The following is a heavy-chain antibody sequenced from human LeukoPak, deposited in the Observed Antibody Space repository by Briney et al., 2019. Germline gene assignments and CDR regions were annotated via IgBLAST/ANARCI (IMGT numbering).Heavy chain of an antibody. J-gene: IGHJ4*02. D-gene: IGHD1-26*01. V-gene: IGHV6-1*01. CDR1: GDSVSNNSTS. CDR2: TLYRSQWYT. Sequence: SQTLSLTCAISGDSVSNNSTSWNWFRQSPSRGLEWLVRTLYRSQWYTDYALSVRGRIIISADTSKNQFSLQVNSVTPEDTAVFYCARQTDGWDWGQGTLVTVSS. CDR3: ARQTDGWD.